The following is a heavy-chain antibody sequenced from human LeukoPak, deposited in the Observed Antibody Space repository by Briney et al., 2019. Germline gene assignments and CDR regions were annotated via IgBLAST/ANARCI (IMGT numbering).Heavy chain of an antibody. Sequence: RGCLRLSCVPSVFTFSSYGLRWVRQAPGRGLEWVAVISYNCNKKCYSNFVKGRFTISRDNSKNTLYLQMNSLRAEDTAVYYCAKEGSYGQNLPYYFDYWGQGTLVTVSS. D-gene: IGHD5-18*01. CDR2: ISYNCNKK. V-gene: IGHV3-30*18. J-gene: IGHJ4*02. CDR3: AKEGSYGQNLPYYFDY. CDR1: VFTFSSYG.